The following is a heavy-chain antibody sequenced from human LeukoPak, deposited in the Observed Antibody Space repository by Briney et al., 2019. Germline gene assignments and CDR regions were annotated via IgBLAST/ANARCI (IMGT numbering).Heavy chain of an antibody. Sequence: GGSLRLSCAASGFTFSSYYMNWVRQAPGKGLEWVSYISDTSGSIHYADSVEGRFTISRDNAKNSLYLQMNSLRAEDTAVYYCARDPYYCSSTSCYRYYYYMDVWGKGATVTVSS. CDR2: ISDTSGSI. J-gene: IGHJ6*03. D-gene: IGHD2-2*01. CDR1: GFTFSSYY. CDR3: ARDPYYCSSTSCYRYYYYMDV. V-gene: IGHV3-48*04.